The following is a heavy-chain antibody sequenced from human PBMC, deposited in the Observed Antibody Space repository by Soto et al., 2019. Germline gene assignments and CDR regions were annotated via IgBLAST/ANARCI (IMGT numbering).Heavy chain of an antibody. J-gene: IGHJ1*01. Sequence: SVTVSCNTSGFTFSKSSVQWMRQARGQRLEWIGWVVVGSDNTRYAQNFQDRVTMTRDMSTSTSYMELSSLTSEDPAVYFRGGEIDDYADFNHWGQGTPVNVSS. D-gene: IGHD4-17*01. CDR3: GGEIDDYADFNH. CDR2: VVVGSDNT. CDR1: GFTFSKSS. V-gene: IGHV1-58*01.